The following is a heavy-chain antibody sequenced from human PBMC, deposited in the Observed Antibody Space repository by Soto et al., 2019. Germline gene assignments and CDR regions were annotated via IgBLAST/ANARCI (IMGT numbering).Heavy chain of an antibody. Sequence: VGSLRLSCAASGFTGSNNYMSWVRQAPGKGLKWVSLIYSGGRTYYADSVEGRFTISRDSSKNTLYLQMNSLRAEDTAVYYCARVGGAMALGAFDIWGQGTMVTVSS. CDR3: ARVGGAMALGAFDI. J-gene: IGHJ3*02. CDR2: IYSGGRT. CDR1: GFTGSNNY. D-gene: IGHD3-16*01. V-gene: IGHV3-66*01.